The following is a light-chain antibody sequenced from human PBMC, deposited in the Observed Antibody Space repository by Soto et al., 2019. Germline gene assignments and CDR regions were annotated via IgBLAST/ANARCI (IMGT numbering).Light chain of an antibody. Sequence: QSVLTQPPSVTGAPGQRVTISCTGSNSNIGADYGVHWYQQFPETAPKLLIYDNTNRPSGVPDRFSGSKSGTSASLAITGLQAEEEADYYCQSFDSSFIGLVFGGGTKLTVL. CDR2: DNT. J-gene: IGLJ2*01. CDR1: NSNIGADYG. V-gene: IGLV1-40*01. CDR3: QSFDSSFIGLV.